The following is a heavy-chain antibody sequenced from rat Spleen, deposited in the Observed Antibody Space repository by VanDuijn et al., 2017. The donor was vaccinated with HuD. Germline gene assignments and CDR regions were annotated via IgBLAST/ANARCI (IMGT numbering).Heavy chain of an antibody. CDR2: IWGDGDT. CDR3: ARGGPGPNYYVMDA. D-gene: IGHD1-4*01. J-gene: IGHJ4*01. CDR1: GFSLTSYH. Sequence: QVQLKESGPGLVQPSQTLSLTCTVAGFSLTSYHVSWVRQPPGKGLEWMGVIWGDGDTSYNSALKSRLSISRDTSKSQVFLKMSSLQTEDTATYYCARGGPGPNYYVMDAWGQGASVTVSS. V-gene: IGHV2-32*01.